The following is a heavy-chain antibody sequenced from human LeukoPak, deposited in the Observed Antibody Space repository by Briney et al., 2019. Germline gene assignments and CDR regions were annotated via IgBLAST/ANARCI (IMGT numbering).Heavy chain of an antibody. J-gene: IGHJ4*02. V-gene: IGHV3-30*02. CDR3: ARAGPIAMAARPERVISYFDY. D-gene: IGHD6-6*01. CDR1: RFTFSSYG. CDR2: IRYDGSNK. Sequence: PGGSLRLSCAASRFTFSSYGMHWVRQAPGKGLEWVAFIRYDGSNKYYADSVKGRFTISRDNSKNSLYLQMNSLRAEDTAVYYCARAGPIAMAARPERVISYFDYWGQGTLVTVSS.